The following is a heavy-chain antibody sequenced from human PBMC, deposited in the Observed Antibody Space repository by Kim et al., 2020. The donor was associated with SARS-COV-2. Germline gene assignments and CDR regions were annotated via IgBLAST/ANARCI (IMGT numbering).Heavy chain of an antibody. Sequence: SETLSLTCTVSGGSISSYYWSWIRQPPGKGLEWIGYIYYSGSTNYNPSLKSRVTISVDTSKNQFSLKLSSVTAADTAVYYCARQGSSWYSSWYFDLWGRGTLVTVSS. J-gene: IGHJ2*01. V-gene: IGHV4-59*08. D-gene: IGHD6-13*01. CDR1: GGSISSYY. CDR3: ARQGSSWYSSWYFDL. CDR2: IYYSGST.